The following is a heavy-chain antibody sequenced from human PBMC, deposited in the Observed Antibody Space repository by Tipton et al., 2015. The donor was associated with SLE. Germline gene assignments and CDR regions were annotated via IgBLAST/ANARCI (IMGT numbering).Heavy chain of an antibody. CDR1: GGSISGSSYY. D-gene: IGHD3-22*01. Sequence: TLSLTCTVSGGSISGSSYYWGWIRQPPGRGLEWIGSVFYSGITYYNPSLKSRVTISVDTSKNQFSLKLSSVTAADTAVYYCARDEYRYDATGYHLLGHFDFWGKGTTITVSS. CDR2: VFYSGIT. V-gene: IGHV4-39*07. J-gene: IGHJ6*04. CDR3: ARDEYRYDATGYHLLGHFDF.